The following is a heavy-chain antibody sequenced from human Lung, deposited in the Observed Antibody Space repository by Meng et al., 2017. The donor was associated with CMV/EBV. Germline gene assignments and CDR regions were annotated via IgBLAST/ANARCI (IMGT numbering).Heavy chain of an antibody. V-gene: IGHV6-1*01. CDR3: ARGINGGCGD. Sequence: QIQLPLPGPGRVQPPQTPSLTCAISGDIVSSHSAAWHSLRQSPSRGLEWLGRTSYRSKWYHEYAVSVKSRITLSPDTPKNQFSLQLNSMTPEDTAVYYCARGINGGCGDWGQGTLVTVSS. D-gene: IGHD4-23*01. CDR2: TSYRSKWYH. J-gene: IGHJ4*02. CDR1: GDIVSSHSAA.